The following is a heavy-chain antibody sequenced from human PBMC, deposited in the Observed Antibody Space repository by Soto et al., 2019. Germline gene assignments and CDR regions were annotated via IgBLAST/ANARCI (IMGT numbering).Heavy chain of an antibody. CDR2: IYYSGST. CDR1: GGSISSSSYY. D-gene: IGHD3-10*01. CDR3: ARSPEDYYGSWSYNVTDD. J-gene: IGHJ4*02. V-gene: IGHV4-39*01. Sequence: SETLSLTCTVSGGSISSSSYYWGWIRQPPGEGLEWIGSIYYSGSTYYNPSLKSRVTISVDTSKNQFSLKLSSVTAADTAVYYCARSPEDYYGSWSYNVTDDWGQGTLVTVSS.